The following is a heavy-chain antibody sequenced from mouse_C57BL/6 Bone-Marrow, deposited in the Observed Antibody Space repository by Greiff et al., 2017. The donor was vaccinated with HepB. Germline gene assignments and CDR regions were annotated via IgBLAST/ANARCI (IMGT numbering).Heavy chain of an antibody. D-gene: IGHD1-1*01. Sequence: QVTLKESGPGILQPSQTLSLTCSFSGFSLSTVGMGVGWISQPSGKGLEWLAHIWWDDDKYYNPALKSRLTISKDTSKNPVFLKIANVDTADTATYYCARIYYYGSSYGYWGQGTTLTVSS. CDR3: ARIYYYGSSYGY. J-gene: IGHJ2*01. CDR1: GFSLSTVGMG. V-gene: IGHV8-8*01. CDR2: IWWDDDK.